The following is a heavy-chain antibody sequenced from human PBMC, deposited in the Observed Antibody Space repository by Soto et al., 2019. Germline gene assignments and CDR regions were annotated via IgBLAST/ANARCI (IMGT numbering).Heavy chain of an antibody. CDR1: GGSISTSNW. CDR3: AKNSTSGTRFDY. J-gene: IGHJ4*02. V-gene: IGHV4-4*02. Sequence: QVQLQESGPGLVKPSGTLSLTCAVSGGSISTSNWWSWVRQPPGKGLEWIGEVYHSGSTNYNPSFKIRVAMAVDKSKNQLSLKLNSVTAADTDLYYSAKNSTSGTRFDYWGQGSLVTVSS. D-gene: IGHD1-1*01. CDR2: VYHSGST.